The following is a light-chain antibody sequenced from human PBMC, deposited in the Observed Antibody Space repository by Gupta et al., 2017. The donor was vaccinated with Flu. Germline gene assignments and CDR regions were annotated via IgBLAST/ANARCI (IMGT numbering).Light chain of an antibody. J-gene: IGLJ3*02. Sequence: QSALTQPPSASRSPGQSVTISCTGTSSDVGVYDFVSWYQRHPGKAPKLLIYEVNKRPSGVPDRFSGSKSGNTASLTVSGLRAEDEADYYCASYAGTKTLVFGGGTRLTVL. V-gene: IGLV2-8*01. CDR1: SSDVGVYDF. CDR2: EVN. CDR3: ASYAGTKTLV.